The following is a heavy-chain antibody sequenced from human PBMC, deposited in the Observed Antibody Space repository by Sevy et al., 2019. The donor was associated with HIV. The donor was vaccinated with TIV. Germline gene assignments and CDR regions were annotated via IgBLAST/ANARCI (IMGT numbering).Heavy chain of an antibody. CDR1: GFTFSNAW. CDR2: IKSKTDGGTT. V-gene: IGHV3-15*01. J-gene: IGHJ3*02. Sequence: GGSLRLSCAASGFTFSNAWMSWVRQAPGKGLEWVGRIKSKTDGGTTDYAAPVKGSLTISRDDSKNTLYLQMNSLKTEDTAVYYCTVRITMVRAHRAFDIWGQGTMVTVSS. D-gene: IGHD3-10*01. CDR3: TVRITMVRAHRAFDI.